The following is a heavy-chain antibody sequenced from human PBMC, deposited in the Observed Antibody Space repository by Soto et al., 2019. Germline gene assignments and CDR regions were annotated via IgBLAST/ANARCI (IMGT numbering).Heavy chain of an antibody. CDR2: IKSKTDGGTT. V-gene: IGHV3-15*01. CDR3: TTVASDYGDYAYYFDY. CDR1: GFTFSNAW. Sequence: GGSLRLSCAASGFTFSNAWMSWVRQAPGKGLEWVGRIKSKTDGGTTDYAAPVKGRFTISRDDSKNALYLQMNSLKTEDTAVYYCTTVASDYGDYAYYFDYWGQGTLVTVSS. D-gene: IGHD4-17*01. J-gene: IGHJ4*02.